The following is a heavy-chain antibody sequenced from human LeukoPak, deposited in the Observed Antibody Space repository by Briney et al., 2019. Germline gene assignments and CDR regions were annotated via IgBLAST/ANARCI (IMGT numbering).Heavy chain of an antibody. CDR2: ISGSGGST. CDR3: AKEYSSSWYAPDPFDY. CDR1: GFTFSSYA. J-gene: IGHJ4*02. Sequence: GGSLRLSCAASGFTFSSYAMSWVRQAPGKGLEWVSAISGSGGSTYYADSVKGRFTISRDNSKNTLYLQMNSLRAEDTAVYYRAKEYSSSWYAPDPFDYWGQGTLVTVSS. D-gene: IGHD6-13*01. V-gene: IGHV3-23*01.